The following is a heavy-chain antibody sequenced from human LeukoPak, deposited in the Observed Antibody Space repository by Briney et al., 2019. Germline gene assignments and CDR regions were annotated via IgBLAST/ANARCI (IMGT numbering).Heavy chain of an antibody. J-gene: IGHJ2*01. CDR3: ARLLSL. CDR2: INHSGST. CDR1: GGSFSGYY. Sequence: SETLSLTCAVYGGSFSGYYWSWIRQPPGKGLEWIGEINHSGSTNYNPSLTSRVTISVDTSKNQFSMKLSSVTAADTAVYYCARLLSLWGRGTLVTVSS. V-gene: IGHV4-34*01.